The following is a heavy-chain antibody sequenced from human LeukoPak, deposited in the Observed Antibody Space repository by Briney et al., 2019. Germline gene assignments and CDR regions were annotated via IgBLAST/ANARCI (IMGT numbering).Heavy chain of an antibody. D-gene: IGHD3-22*01. CDR1: GGSFSGYY. V-gene: IGHV4-34*01. J-gene: IGHJ3*02. CDR2: INHSGST. CDR3: ARGPRIAYSSGYYKRGAFDI. Sequence: SETLSLTCAVYGGSFSGYYWSWIRQPPGKGLEWIGEINHSGSTNYNPSLKSRVTISVDTSKNQFSLKLSPVTAADTAVYYCARGPRIAYSSGYYKRGAFDIWGQGTMVTVSS.